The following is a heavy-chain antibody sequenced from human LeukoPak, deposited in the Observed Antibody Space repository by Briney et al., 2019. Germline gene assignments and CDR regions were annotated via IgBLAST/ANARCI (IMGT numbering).Heavy chain of an antibody. CDR2: IKKDGSEK. V-gene: IGHV3-7*01. CDR1: GFTCSSYW. J-gene: IGHJ6*03. D-gene: IGHD2/OR15-2a*01. Sequence: GGSLRLSCAASGFTCSSYWMNWVRQAPGKGLEWVANIKKDGSEKYYVDSVKGRFTISRDDAKNSLYLQMNSLRAEDTAVYYCARAPMNSYMDVWGKGTTVTVSS. CDR3: ARAPMNSYMDV.